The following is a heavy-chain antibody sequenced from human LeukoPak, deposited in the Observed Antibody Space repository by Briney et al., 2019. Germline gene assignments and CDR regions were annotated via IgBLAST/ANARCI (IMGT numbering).Heavy chain of an antibody. CDR1: GGSFSGYY. J-gene: IGHJ3*02. CDR3: ARGDPKAFDI. V-gene: IGHV4-34*01. Sequence: PSETLSLTCAVYGGSFSGYYWSWIRQPPGKGLEWIGEINHSGSTNYNPSLKGRVTISVDTSKNQFSLKLSSVTAADTAVYYCARGDPKAFDIWGQGTMVTVSS. CDR2: INHSGST.